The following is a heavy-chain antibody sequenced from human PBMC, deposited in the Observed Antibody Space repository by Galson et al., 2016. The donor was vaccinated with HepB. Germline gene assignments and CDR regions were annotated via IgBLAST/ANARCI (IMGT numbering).Heavy chain of an antibody. Sequence: SLRLSCAASGIPFSISGMHWVRQAPGKGLEWVAMIWSDGSSEYYADSVKGRFTISRDYSRNTLYLQMDSLRADDTAIYYCVRDQGVNCGGSCWGDGFDIWGQGTMVTVSS. J-gene: IGHJ3*02. CDR3: VRDQGVNCGGSCWGDGFDI. V-gene: IGHV3-33*01. D-gene: IGHD2-15*01. CDR2: IWSDGSSE. CDR1: GIPFSISG.